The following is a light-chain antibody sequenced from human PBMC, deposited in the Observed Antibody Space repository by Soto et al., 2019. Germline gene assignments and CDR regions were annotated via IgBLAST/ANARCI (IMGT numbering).Light chain of an antibody. J-gene: IGKJ5*01. CDR1: QGISSY. V-gene: IGKV1-9*01. CDR3: QQLNTYPIT. Sequence: IQLTQSPSSLSASVGDRVTITCRASQGISSYLAWYQQKPGNAPKLLIYGASTLEGGVPFRFSGSGSGTDFTLIISSVQPEDFATYYCQQLNTYPITFGQGTRLEIK. CDR2: GAS.